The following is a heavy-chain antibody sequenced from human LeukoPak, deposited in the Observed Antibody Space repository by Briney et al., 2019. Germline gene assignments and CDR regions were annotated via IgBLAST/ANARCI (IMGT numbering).Heavy chain of an antibody. CDR3: ASVYSGYDDY. CDR2: INQDGSQK. J-gene: IGHJ4*02. Sequence: PGGSLRLSCAVSGFTFSNYWMSWVRQAPGKGLEWVANINQDGSQKYYVDSVKGRFTISRDNAKNSLYLQMNSLRADDTAVYYCASVYSGYDDYWGQGTLVTVSS. CDR1: GFTFSNYW. V-gene: IGHV3-7*05. D-gene: IGHD5-12*01.